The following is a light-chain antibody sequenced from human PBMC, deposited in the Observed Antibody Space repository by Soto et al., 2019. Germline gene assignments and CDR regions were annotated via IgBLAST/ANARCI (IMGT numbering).Light chain of an antibody. V-gene: IGLV1-51*01. CDR1: SSNIGTNY. CDR3: GTWDDSLSVVA. CDR2: DTN. J-gene: IGLJ2*01. Sequence: QSVLTQPPSVSAAPGQRVTISCSGSSSNIGTNYVSWYQQLPGAAPKLLIYDTNRRRSGIPDRFSGSKSGTSATLDITGVQTGDEADYYCGTWDDSLSVVAFGGGTKLTVL.